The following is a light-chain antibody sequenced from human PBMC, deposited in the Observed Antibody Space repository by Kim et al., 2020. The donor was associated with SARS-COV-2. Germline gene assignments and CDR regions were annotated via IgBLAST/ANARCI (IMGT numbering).Light chain of an antibody. CDR2: DAS. Sequence: WSPGERAPLSCRASQSVSSYVAWYQQKPGQAPRLLIYDASNRATGIPARFSGSGSGTDFTLTISSLEPEDFAVYYCQQRSNWPPYTFGQGTKLEI. J-gene: IGKJ2*01. CDR3: QQRSNWPPYT. V-gene: IGKV3-11*01. CDR1: QSVSSY.